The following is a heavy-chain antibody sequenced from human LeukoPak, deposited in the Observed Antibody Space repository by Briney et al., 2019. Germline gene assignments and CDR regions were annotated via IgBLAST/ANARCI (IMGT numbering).Heavy chain of an antibody. CDR2: ISGSGGST. CDR1: GGSISSYY. V-gene: IGHV3-23*01. CDR3: AKEPYYYDSSGYFPIPPLDY. J-gene: IGHJ4*02. D-gene: IGHD3-22*01. Sequence: ETLSLTCTVAGGSISSYYWSWVRQGPGKGLEWVSGISGSGGSTYYADSVKGRFTISRDNSKNTLYLQMNSLRAEDTAVYYCAKEPYYYDSSGYFPIPPLDYWGQGTLVTVSS.